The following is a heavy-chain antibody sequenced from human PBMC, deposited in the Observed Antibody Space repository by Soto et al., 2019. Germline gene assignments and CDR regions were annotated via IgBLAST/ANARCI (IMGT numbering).Heavy chain of an antibody. CDR3: ARADSGYAHGYYYYGMDV. Sequence: PGGSLRLSCAASGFTFSSYGMHWVRQAPGKGLEWVAVIWYDGSNKYYADSVKGRFTISRDNAKNSLYLQMNSLRAEDTAVYYCARADSGYAHGYYYYGMDVWGQGTTVTVSS. CDR2: IWYDGSNK. J-gene: IGHJ6*02. D-gene: IGHD5-12*01. CDR1: GFTFSSYG. V-gene: IGHV3-33*01.